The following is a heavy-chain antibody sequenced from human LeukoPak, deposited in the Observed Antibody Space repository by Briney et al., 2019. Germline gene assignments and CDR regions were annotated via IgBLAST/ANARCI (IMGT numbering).Heavy chain of an antibody. CDR2: FFTNGNT. V-gene: IGHV3-53*01. CDR1: GFSVSSNY. CDR3: TGGLAPDPGYFDS. J-gene: IGHJ4*02. Sequence: PGGSLRLSCVVSGFSVSSNYMSWVRQAPGKGLEWVSSFFTNGNTYYADSVKGRFTISRDNSKNTVYLQMNRLRAEDTAVYYCTGGLAPDPGYFDSWGQGTLVTVSS. D-gene: IGHD1-14*01.